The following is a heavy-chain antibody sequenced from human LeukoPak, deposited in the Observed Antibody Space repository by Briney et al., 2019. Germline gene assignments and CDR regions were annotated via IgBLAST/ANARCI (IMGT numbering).Heavy chain of an antibody. CDR1: GYTFTSYG. D-gene: IGHD6-19*01. Sequence: ASVKVSCKASGYTFTSYGISWVRQAPGQGLEWMGWISAYNGNTNYAQKLQGRVTMTPDTSTSTAYMELRSLRSDDTAVYYCASLGVAGTAQYYYYYYMDVWGKGTTVTISS. J-gene: IGHJ6*03. V-gene: IGHV1-18*01. CDR2: ISAYNGNT. CDR3: ASLGVAGTAQYYYYYYMDV.